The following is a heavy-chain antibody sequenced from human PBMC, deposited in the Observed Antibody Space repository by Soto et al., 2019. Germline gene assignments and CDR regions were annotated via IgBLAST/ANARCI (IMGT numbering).Heavy chain of an antibody. V-gene: IGHV4-39*01. Sequence: SETPSLTFSGCGSSISSSSSCWGWIRQRPGKGLEWIGSIYYSGSTYYNPSLKSRVTISVDTSKNQFSLKLSSVTAADTAVYYCARHAPMVRGVIYGMDVWGQGTTVT. J-gene: IGHJ6*02. D-gene: IGHD3-10*01. CDR1: GSSISSSSSC. CDR2: IYYSGST. CDR3: ARHAPMVRGVIYGMDV.